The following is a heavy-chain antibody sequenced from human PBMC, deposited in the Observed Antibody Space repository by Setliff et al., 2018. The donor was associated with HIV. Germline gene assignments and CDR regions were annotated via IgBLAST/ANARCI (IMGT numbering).Heavy chain of an antibody. J-gene: IGHJ5*02. CDR2: ISAYNGNT. V-gene: IGHV1-18*01. Sequence: ASVKVSCKASGFTLNSYGITWVRQAPGQGLQWMGWISAYNGNTNYAQKVQGRVRVTTDTSTNTAYMELRNLRSDDTAVYYCARDVGRGGPGRGVDPWGQGTLVTVSS. CDR3: ARDVGRGGPGRGVDP. D-gene: IGHD2-15*01. CDR1: GFTLNSYG.